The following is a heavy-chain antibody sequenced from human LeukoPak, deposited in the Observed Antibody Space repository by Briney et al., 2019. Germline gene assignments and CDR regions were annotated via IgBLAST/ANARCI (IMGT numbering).Heavy chain of an antibody. Sequence: SETLSLTCAASGGSFSGYYWSWIRQPPGKGLEWIGEINHSGSTNYNPSLKSRVTISVDTSKNQCSLKLSSVTAADTAVYYCARAKYYYGSGSPKTFDYWGQGILVTVSS. J-gene: IGHJ4*02. CDR3: ARAKYYYGSGSPKTFDY. D-gene: IGHD3-10*01. CDR1: GGSFSGYY. CDR2: INHSGST. V-gene: IGHV4-34*01.